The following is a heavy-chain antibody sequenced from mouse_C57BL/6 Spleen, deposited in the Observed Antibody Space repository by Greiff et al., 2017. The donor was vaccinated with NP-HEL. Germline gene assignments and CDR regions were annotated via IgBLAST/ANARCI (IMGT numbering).Heavy chain of an antibody. CDR1: GYTFTSYW. J-gene: IGHJ1*03. D-gene: IGHD4-1*02. Sequence: QVQLQQPGAELVKPGASVKLSCKASGYTFTSYWMQWVKQRPGQGLEWIGEIDPSDSYTNYNQKFKGKATLTVDTSSSTAYMQLSSLTSEGSAVYDCARYGSTGTRYFDVWGTGTTVTVSS. CDR2: IDPSDSYT. V-gene: IGHV1-50*01. CDR3: ARYGSTGTRYFDV.